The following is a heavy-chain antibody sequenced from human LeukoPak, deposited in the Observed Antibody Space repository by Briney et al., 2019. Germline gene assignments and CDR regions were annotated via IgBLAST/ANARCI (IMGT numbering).Heavy chain of an antibody. CDR3: ARDQGVAPDY. CDR1: GYTFTSYY. CDR2: INPSGGST. J-gene: IGHJ4*02. Sequence: ASVKVSCKASGYTFTSYYMHWVRQAPGQGLEWMGIINPSGGSTSYAQKFQGRVTMTRDMSTSTDYMELSSLRSEDTAVYYCARDQGVAPDYWGQGTLVTVSS. D-gene: IGHD6-13*01. V-gene: IGHV1-46*01.